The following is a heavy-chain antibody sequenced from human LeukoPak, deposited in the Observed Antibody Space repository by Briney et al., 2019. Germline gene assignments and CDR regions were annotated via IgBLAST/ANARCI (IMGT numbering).Heavy chain of an antibody. D-gene: IGHD5-18*01. CDR3: ARGVFDTWIQLSYSDY. CDR2: IYYSGST. Sequence: SETLSLTCTVSGGSISSYYWSWIRQPPGKGLEWIGYIYYSGSTNYNPSLKSRVTISVDTSKNQFSLKLSSVTAADTAVYYCARGVFDTWIQLSYSDYWGQGTLVTVSS. CDR1: GGSISSYY. J-gene: IGHJ4*02. V-gene: IGHV4-59*01.